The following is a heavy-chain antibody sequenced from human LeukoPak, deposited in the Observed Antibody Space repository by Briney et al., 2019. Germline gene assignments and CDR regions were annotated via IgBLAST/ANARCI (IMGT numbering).Heavy chain of an antibody. J-gene: IGHJ6*03. CDR2: ISYDGNNK. Sequence: GGSLRLSCTASGFIFNSFGMHWVRQAPGKGLEWVAVISYDGNNKHYTDSVKGRFTISTDNSKNTLYLQMNSLRAEDTAVYYCARSPYYYYYMDVWGKGTTVTVSS. CDR1: GFIFNSFG. CDR3: ARSPYYYYYMDV. V-gene: IGHV3-30*03.